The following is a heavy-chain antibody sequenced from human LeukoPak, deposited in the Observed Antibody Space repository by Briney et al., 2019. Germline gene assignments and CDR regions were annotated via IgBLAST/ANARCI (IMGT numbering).Heavy chain of an antibody. CDR3: ARAYVHRIVYYYYMDV. CDR2: IYYSGST. Sequence: SETLSLTCTVSGGSISSGGYYWSWIRQHPGKGLKWIGYIYYSGSTYYNPSLKSRVTISVDTSKNQFSLKLSSVTAADTAVYYCARAYVHRIVYYYYMDVWGKGTTVTVSS. J-gene: IGHJ6*03. V-gene: IGHV4-31*03. CDR1: GGSISSGGYY. D-gene: IGHD2-21*01.